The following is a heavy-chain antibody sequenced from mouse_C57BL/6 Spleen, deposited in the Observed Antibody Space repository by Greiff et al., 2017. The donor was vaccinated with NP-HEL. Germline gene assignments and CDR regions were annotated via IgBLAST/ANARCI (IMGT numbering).Heavy chain of an antibody. CDR3: AIGNDAIEY. J-gene: IGHJ4*01. CDR2: IYPGSGST. CDR1: GYTFTSYW. V-gene: IGHV1-55*01. Sequence: VQLQQSGAELVKPGASVKMFCKASGYTFTSYWITWVKQRPGQGLEWLGDIYPGSGSTNYNEKFKSKATLTVDTSSSTAYMQLSSLKSEDSAVHYCAIGNDAIEYWGQGTSVTVAS. D-gene: IGHD2-1*01.